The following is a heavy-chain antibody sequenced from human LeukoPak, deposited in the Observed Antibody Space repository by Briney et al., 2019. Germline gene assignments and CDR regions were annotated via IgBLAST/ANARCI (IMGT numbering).Heavy chain of an antibody. CDR3: ARGRSSSGSMNEY. CDR2: ISSNGGST. Sequence: PGGSLRLSCSASGFTFSSYAMHWVRQAPGKGLEYVSAISSNGGSTYYADSVKGRFTISRDNAKNSLYLQMNSLRAEDTAVYYCARGRSSSGSMNEYWGQGTLVTVSS. V-gene: IGHV3-64*04. D-gene: IGHD3-10*01. CDR1: GFTFSSYA. J-gene: IGHJ4*02.